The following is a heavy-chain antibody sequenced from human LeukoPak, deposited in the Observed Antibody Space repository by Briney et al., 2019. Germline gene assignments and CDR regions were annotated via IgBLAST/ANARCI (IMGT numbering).Heavy chain of an antibody. CDR3: AKGSAMAQKQLVRHFDS. CDR1: GYTFTSYG. CDR2: ISAYNGNT. D-gene: IGHD6-6*01. V-gene: IGHV1-18*01. Sequence: ASVKVSCKASGYTFTSYGISWVRQAPGQGLEWMGWISAYNGNTKYAQKLQDRVTMTTDTSTTTAYMEVRSLTPDDSVVYYCAKGSAMAQKQLVRHFDSWGQGTLVIVSS. J-gene: IGHJ4*02.